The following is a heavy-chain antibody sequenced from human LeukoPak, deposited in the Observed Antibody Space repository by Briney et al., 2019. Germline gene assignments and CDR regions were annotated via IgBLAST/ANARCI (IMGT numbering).Heavy chain of an antibody. J-gene: IGHJ4*02. CDR3: ARDVRGGLGD. Sequence: SGGSLRLSCAASGFTFSSHWMHWVRHAPGKGLVWVSRSDGSSTSYADSVKGRFTISRDNAKNTLYLQMNSLRAEDTAVYYCARDVRGGLGDWGQGTLVTVSS. CDR2: SDGSST. D-gene: IGHD2-15*01. V-gene: IGHV3-74*01. CDR1: GFTFSSHW.